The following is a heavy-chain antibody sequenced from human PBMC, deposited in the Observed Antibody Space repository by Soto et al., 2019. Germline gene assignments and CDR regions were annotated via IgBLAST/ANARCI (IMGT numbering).Heavy chain of an antibody. J-gene: IGHJ6*02. V-gene: IGHV3-48*02. CDR1: GFTFSNYN. Sequence: PGGSLRLSCAASGFTFSNYNMNWVRQAPGKGLEWVSYISSGSSTIYYADSVKGRFTISRDNAKNSLYLQMNSLRDEDTAVYYCARERNYYYGMDVWGQGTTVTVSS. CDR3: ARERNYYYGMDV. CDR2: ISSGSSTI.